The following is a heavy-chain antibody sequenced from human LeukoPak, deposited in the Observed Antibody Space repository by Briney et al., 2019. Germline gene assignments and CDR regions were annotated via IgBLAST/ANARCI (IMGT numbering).Heavy chain of an antibody. J-gene: IGHJ3*02. V-gene: IGHV3-48*03. CDR3: AKFMWAKYSGRTGGAFDI. CDR2: ISSSGSTI. CDR1: GFTFSSYE. Sequence: GGSLRLSCAASGFTFSSYEMNWVRQAPGKGLEWVSYISSSGSTIYYADSVKGRFTISRDNAKNSLYLQMNSLRAEDTAVYYCAKFMWAKYSGRTGGAFDIWGQGTMVTVSS. D-gene: IGHD1-26*01.